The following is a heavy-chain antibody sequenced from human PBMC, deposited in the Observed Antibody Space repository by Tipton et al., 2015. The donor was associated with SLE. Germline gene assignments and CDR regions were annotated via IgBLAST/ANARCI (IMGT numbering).Heavy chain of an antibody. CDR3: VRSKNGAVDY. D-gene: IGHD6-19*01. CDR1: GGSFSGYY. CDR2: ITLSGGT. Sequence: TLSLTCAVNGGSFSGYYWSWIRQPPGKGLEWIGEITLSGGTHYNPSLKSRVVIDLDASQNEFSARLTSVTAADTAIYYCVRSKNGAVDYWGRGTLVTVSS. V-gene: IGHV4-34*01. J-gene: IGHJ4*02.